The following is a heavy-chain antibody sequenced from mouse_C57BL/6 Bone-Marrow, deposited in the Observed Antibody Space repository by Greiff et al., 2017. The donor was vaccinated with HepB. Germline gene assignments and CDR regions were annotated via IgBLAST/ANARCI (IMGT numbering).Heavy chain of an antibody. Sequence: QVQLQQPGAELVRPGSSVKLSCKASGYTFTSYWMDWVKQRPGQGLEWIGNIYPSDSETHYNQKFKDKATLTVDKSSSTAYMQHSSLTSEDSAVYYYARRVVLRLDYWGQGTTPTVSS. CDR3: ARRVVLRLDY. J-gene: IGHJ2*01. CDR1: GYTFTSYW. V-gene: IGHV1-61*01. CDR2: IYPSDSET. D-gene: IGHD1-1*01.